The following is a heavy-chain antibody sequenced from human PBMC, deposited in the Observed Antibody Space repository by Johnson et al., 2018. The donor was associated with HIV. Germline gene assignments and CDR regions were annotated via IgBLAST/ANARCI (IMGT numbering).Heavy chain of an antibody. CDR1: GFTFSSYG. Sequence: QVQVLESGGGVVQPGRSLRLSCAASGFTFSSYGMHWVRQAPGKGLEWVSVIFSGGSIYFADSVKGRFTISRDNSKNTLYLQMNGLRTEETAGYSCASDREYGLAWGWTLDIWGQGTMVTVSS. J-gene: IGHJ3*02. D-gene: IGHD2/OR15-2a*01. CDR3: ASDREYGLAWGWTLDI. V-gene: IGHV3-NL1*01. CDR2: IFSGGSI.